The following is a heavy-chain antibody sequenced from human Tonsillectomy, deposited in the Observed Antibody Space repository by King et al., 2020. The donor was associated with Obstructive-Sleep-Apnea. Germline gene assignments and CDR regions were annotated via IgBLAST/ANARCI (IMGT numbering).Heavy chain of an antibody. CDR1: GFTFSRSW. J-gene: IGHJ1*01. Sequence: VQLVESGGGLVQPGGSLRVSCAASGFTFSRSWMSWVRQAPGKGLEWVANIKEVGREIYYADSVKGRFIVSRDNAKNSLYLQMFSLRVEDTAVYYCAKYSSGWSEYFQHWGQGTLVTVSS. D-gene: IGHD6-19*01. CDR3: AKYSSGWSEYFQH. V-gene: IGHV3-7*01. CDR2: IKEVGREI.